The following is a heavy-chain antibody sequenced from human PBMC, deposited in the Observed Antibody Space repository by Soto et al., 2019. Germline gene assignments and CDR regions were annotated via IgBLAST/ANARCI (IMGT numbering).Heavy chain of an antibody. V-gene: IGHV3-23*01. CDR1: GFTFSSYA. CDR2: ISGSGVST. Sequence: EVQLLESGGDLVQPGGSLRLSCAASGFTFSSYAMSWVRQAPGKGLEWVSVISGSGVSTYYADSVKGRFTISRDNSKNTLYLQMNSLRDEDTAVYYCTKVSSSEWAYRDYWGQGTLVTVSS. CDR3: TKVSSSEWAYRDY. J-gene: IGHJ4*02. D-gene: IGHD1-26*01.